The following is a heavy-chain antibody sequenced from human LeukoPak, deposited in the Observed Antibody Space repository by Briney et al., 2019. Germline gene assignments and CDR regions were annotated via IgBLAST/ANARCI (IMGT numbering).Heavy chain of an antibody. CDR2: ISWNSGSI. V-gene: IGHV3-9*01. CDR1: GFTFDDYA. CDR3: ARGEQQLGGYDY. Sequence: PGGSLRLSCAASGFTFDDYAMHWVRQAPGKGLEWVSGISWNSGSIGYADSVKGRFTISRDNAKNSLYLQMNSLRAEDTAVYYCARGEQQLGGYDYWGQGTLVTVSS. J-gene: IGHJ4*02. D-gene: IGHD6-13*01.